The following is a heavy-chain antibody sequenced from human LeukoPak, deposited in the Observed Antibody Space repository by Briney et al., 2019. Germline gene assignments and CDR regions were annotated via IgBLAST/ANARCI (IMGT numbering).Heavy chain of an antibody. CDR1: GGSITSYY. V-gene: IGHV4-59*01. CDR3: ARVRDRSSYFYDLDY. CDR2: IHYSGST. D-gene: IGHD3-22*01. Sequence: SETLSLTCTVSGGSITSYYWSWIRQPPGKGLEWIACIHYSGSTNYNPSLKSRVTTSVDTSKNQFSLKLSSVTAADTAVYYCARVRDRSSYFYDLDYWGQGTLVTVSS. J-gene: IGHJ4*02.